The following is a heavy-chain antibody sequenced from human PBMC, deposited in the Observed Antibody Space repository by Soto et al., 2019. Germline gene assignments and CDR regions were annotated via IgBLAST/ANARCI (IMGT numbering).Heavy chain of an antibody. CDR2: IYHIVST. CDR1: GGSINRGDYA. D-gene: IGHD6-13*01. V-gene: IGHV4-30-2*01. CDR3: AGIRIAAAGGGLDV. Sequence: LQLQESGSGLVKPSQTLSLTCGVSGGSINRGDYAWSWIRQPPVQCLEWMGYIYHIVSTYYNPSLKSRVTILVDRSKNQFSLKLSSVTAADTAVYYCAGIRIAAAGGGLDVWGQGTTVTVSS. J-gene: IGHJ6*02.